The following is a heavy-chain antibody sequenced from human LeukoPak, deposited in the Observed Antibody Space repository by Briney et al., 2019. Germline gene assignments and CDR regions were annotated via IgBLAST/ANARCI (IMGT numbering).Heavy chain of an antibody. D-gene: IGHD1-26*01. CDR3: ARADRRWETFDI. Sequence: PGGSLRLSCAASGFTFRSYGIHWVRQAPAKGLEWVAFIRPDGINKYYAGSVQGRFTISRDNSKNTVYMQMNSLKTDDTAVYFCARADRRWETFDIWGQGTMVTVSS. CDR2: IRPDGINK. J-gene: IGHJ3*02. CDR1: GFTFRSYG. V-gene: IGHV3-30*02.